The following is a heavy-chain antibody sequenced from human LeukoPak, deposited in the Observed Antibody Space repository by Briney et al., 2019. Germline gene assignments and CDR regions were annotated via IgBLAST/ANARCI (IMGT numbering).Heavy chain of an antibody. D-gene: IGHD2-2*01. V-gene: IGHV3-30*18. J-gene: IGHJ4*02. CDR2: ISYDVRDK. CDR1: GFTFTSYG. Sequence: PGRSLRLSCAASGFTFTSYGMHWVRQAPGKGLEWVAVISYDVRDKYYVDSVKGRFTISRDTSKNTLYLQMNSLRAEDTAVYYCAKEPLVVPAVLFDYWGQGTLVTVSS. CDR3: AKEPLVVPAVLFDY.